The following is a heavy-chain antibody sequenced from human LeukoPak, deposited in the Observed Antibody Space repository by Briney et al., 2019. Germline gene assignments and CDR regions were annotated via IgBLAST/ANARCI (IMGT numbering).Heavy chain of an antibody. CDR1: GGSISSSSYY. CDR2: IYYSGST. CDR3: ARRGQQLKY. Sequence: KPSETLSLTCSVSGGSISSSSYYWGWVRQPPGKGLEWIGAIYYSGSTYYNPSLKSRVTISVDTSKNQFSLKLSSVTAADTAVYYCARRGQQLKYWGQGTLVTVSS. V-gene: IGHV4-39*07. J-gene: IGHJ4*02. D-gene: IGHD6-13*01.